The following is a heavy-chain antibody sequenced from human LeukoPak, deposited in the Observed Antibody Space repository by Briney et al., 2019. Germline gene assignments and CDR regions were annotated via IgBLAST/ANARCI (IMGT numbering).Heavy chain of an antibody. V-gene: IGHV3-53*01. CDR3: ARVRYIYGYASDI. Sequence: QPGGSLRLSCAASGFTVSSNYMSWVRQAPGKGLEWVPIIYSGGSTYYADSVKGRFTISRDNSKNTLYLQMNSLRAEDTAMYYCARVRYIYGYASDIWGQGTMVTVSS. D-gene: IGHD5-18*01. CDR1: GFTVSSNY. CDR2: IYSGGST. J-gene: IGHJ3*02.